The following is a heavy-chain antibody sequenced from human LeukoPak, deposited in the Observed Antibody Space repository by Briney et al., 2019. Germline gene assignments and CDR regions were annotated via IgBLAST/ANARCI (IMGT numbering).Heavy chain of an antibody. CDR3: ARRTRYDFWSGLTYYYYYMDV. V-gene: IGHV4-4*09. J-gene: IGHJ6*03. CDR1: GGSISSYY. D-gene: IGHD3-3*01. CDR2: IYTSGST. Sequence: SETLSLTCTVSGGSISSYYWSWIRQPPGMGLEWIGYIYTSGSTNYNPSLKSRVTISVDTSKNQFSLKLSSVTAADTAVYYCARRTRYDFWSGLTYYYYYMDVWGKGTTVTVSS.